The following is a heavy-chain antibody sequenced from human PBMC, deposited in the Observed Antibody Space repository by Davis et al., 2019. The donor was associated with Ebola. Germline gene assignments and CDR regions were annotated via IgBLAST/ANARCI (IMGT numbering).Heavy chain of an antibody. J-gene: IGHJ5*02. CDR2: INPNSGGT. D-gene: IGHD3-10*01. V-gene: IGHV1-2*04. CDR1: GYTFTGYY. CDR3: ARDRRITMVRGVISWFDP. Sequence: ASVKVSCQASGYTFTGYYMHWVRQAPGQGLEWMGWINPNSGGTNYAKKFQGWVTMTRDTSISTAYMELSRLRSDDTAVYYCARDRRITMVRGVISWFDPWGQGTLVTVSS.